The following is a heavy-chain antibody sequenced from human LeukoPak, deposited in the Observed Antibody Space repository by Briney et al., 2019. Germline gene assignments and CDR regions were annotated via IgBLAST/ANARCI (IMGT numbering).Heavy chain of an antibody. CDR1: GFTFSSSP. D-gene: IGHD1-1*01. CDR3: ARGGNPIYYYYLDV. J-gene: IGHJ6*03. CDR2: ISYGGNNE. Sequence: QPGRSLRLSCAASGFTFSSSPMHWVRQAPGKGLEWVAVISYGGNNEDYADSVKGRFTISRDNSKNTLYLQMNSLRAEDTAVYHCARGGNPIYYYYLDVWGKGTTVTVSS. V-gene: IGHV3-30-3*01.